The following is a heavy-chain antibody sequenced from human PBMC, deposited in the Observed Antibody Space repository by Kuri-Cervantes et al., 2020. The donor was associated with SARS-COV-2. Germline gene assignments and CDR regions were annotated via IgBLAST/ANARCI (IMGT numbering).Heavy chain of an antibody. CDR2: ISGSGGNT. Sequence: GESLKISCAASGFTFSSYAMSWVRQAPGKGLEWVSAISGSGGNTYYADSVKGRFTISRDNSKNTLYLQMNSLRAEDTAVYYYTTDFAWIQLWPQGYWGQGTLVTVSS. D-gene: IGHD5-18*01. V-gene: IGHV3-23*01. CDR3: TTDFAWIQLWPQGY. CDR1: GFTFSSYA. J-gene: IGHJ4*02.